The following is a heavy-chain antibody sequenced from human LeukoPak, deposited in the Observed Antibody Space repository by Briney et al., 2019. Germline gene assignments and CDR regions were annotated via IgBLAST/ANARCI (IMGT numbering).Heavy chain of an antibody. V-gene: IGHV4-59*08. J-gene: IGHJ4*02. Sequence: PSETLSLTCTVSGGSISSYYWRWIRQPPGKGLEWIGYIYYSGSTNYNPSLKSRVTISVDTSKNQFSLKLSSVTAADTAVYYCARLAMVRGVASIYYFDYWGQGTLVTVSS. CDR1: GGSISSYY. D-gene: IGHD3-10*01. CDR3: ARLAMVRGVASIYYFDY. CDR2: IYYSGST.